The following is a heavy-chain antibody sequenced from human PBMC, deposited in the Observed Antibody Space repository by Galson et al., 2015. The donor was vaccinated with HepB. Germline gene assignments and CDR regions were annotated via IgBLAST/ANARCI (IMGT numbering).Heavy chain of an antibody. J-gene: IGHJ6*02. Sequence: SLRLSCAASGFTFSSYGMHWVRQAPGKGLEWVAVISYDGSNKYYADSVKGRFTISRDNSKNTLYLQMNSLRAEDTAVYYCAKGGAYYYGSGTLPGMDVWGQGTTVTVSS. CDR2: ISYDGSNK. CDR1: GFTFSSYG. V-gene: IGHV3-30*18. D-gene: IGHD3-10*01. CDR3: AKGGAYYYGSGTLPGMDV.